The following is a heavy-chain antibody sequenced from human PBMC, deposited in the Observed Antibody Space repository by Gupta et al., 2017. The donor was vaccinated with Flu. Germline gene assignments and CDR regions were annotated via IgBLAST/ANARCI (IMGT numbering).Heavy chain of an antibody. D-gene: IGHD4-17*01. J-gene: IGHJ3*02. CDR1: GFTFSSYA. CDR3: VKDRGYNGDYPKGLLTRDAFDI. V-gene: IGHV3-64D*06. CDR2: ISSNGGST. Sequence: EVQLVESGGGLVQPGGSLRLSCSASGFTFSSYAMHWVRQAPGKGLEYVSAISSNGGSTYYADSVKGRFTISRDNSKNTLYLQMSSLRAEDTAVYYCVKDRGYNGDYPKGLLTRDAFDIWGQGTMVTVSS.